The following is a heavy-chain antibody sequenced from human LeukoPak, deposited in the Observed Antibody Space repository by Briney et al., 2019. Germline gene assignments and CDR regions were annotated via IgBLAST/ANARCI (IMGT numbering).Heavy chain of an antibody. CDR3: ARDLVDYDFWSGYYAVGRDPYYFDY. J-gene: IGHJ4*02. CDR1: GYTFTSYG. V-gene: IGHV1-18*01. D-gene: IGHD3-3*01. CDR2: ISAYNGST. Sequence: EASVKVSCKASGYTFTSYGISWVRQAPGQGLEWMGWISAYNGSTNYAQKLQGRVTMTTDTSTSTAYMELRSLRSDDTAVYYCARDLVDYDFWSGYYAVGRDPYYFDYWGQGTLVTVSS.